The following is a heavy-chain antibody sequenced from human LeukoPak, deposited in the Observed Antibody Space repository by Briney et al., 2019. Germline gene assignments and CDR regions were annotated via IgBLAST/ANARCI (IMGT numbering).Heavy chain of an antibody. CDR3: ASYYYGSGTSLGY. Sequence: GRSLRLSCAASGFTFSSYAMHWVRQAPGKGLEWVAVISYDGSNKYYADSVKGRFTISRDNAKNSLYLQMNSLRAGDTAVYYCASYYYGSGTSLGYWGQGTLVTVSS. CDR2: ISYDGSNK. D-gene: IGHD3-10*01. CDR1: GFTFSSYA. J-gene: IGHJ4*02. V-gene: IGHV3-30-3*01.